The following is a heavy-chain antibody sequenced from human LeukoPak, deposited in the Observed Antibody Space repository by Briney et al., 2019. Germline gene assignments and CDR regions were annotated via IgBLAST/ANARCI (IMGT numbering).Heavy chain of an antibody. Sequence: GGSLRLSCAASGFTFSSYWMSWVRQAPGKGLEWVANIKQDGSEKYYVDSVKGRFTISRDNAKNSLYLQMNSLRDEDTAVYYCARDYPYYDFWSGFPHFDYWGQGTLVTVSS. CDR3: ARDYPYYDFWSGFPHFDY. J-gene: IGHJ4*02. CDR1: GFTFSSYW. D-gene: IGHD3-3*01. CDR2: IKQDGSEK. V-gene: IGHV3-7*01.